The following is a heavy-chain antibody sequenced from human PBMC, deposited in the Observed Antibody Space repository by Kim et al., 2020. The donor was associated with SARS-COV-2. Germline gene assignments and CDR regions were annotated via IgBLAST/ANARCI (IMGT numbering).Heavy chain of an antibody. CDR3: ATNGEVYLTAEY. V-gene: IGHV4-59*08. D-gene: IGHD4-17*01. J-gene: IGHJ4*01. CDR2: IYYSGST. CDR1: GGSIGIYS. Sequence: SETLSLTCSVSGGSIGIYSWSWIRQPPGKGLEWIGYIYYSGSTTYNPSLRSRVTLSLDTSKNQFSLKLNSVTATDTAVYFCATNGEVYLTAEYWG.